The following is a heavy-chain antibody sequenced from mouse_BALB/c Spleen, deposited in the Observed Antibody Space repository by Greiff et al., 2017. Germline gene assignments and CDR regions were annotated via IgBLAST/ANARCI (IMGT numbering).Heavy chain of an antibody. D-gene: IGHD2-4*01. Sequence: EVKLQESGAELVRPGASVKLSCTVSGFNINDYYMHWVKQTPEQGLEWIGWIDPENGDTEYAPKFQSKVTMTADTSSNTAYLQLSSLTSEDTAVYYCSAVTMITDFDYWGQGTTLTVSS. CDR1: GFNINDYY. CDR2: IDPENGDT. CDR3: SAVTMITDFDY. V-gene: IGHV14-4*02. J-gene: IGHJ2*01.